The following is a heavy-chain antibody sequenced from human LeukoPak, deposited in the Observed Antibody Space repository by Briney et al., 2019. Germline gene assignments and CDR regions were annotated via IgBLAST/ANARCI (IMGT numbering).Heavy chain of an antibody. CDR3: APPRPGYSYGNDY. CDR2: ISSSGSTI. CDR1: GFTFSSYE. J-gene: IGHJ4*02. D-gene: IGHD5-18*01. Sequence: PGGSLRLSCAASGFTFSSYEMNWVRQAPGKGLEWVSYISSSGSTIYYADSVEGRFTISRDNAKNSLYLQMNSLRAEDTAVYYCAPPRPGYSYGNDYWGQGTLVTVSS. V-gene: IGHV3-48*03.